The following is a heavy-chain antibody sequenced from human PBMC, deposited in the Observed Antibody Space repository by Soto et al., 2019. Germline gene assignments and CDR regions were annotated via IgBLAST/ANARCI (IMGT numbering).Heavy chain of an antibody. Sequence: EVQLLESGGGLVQPGGSLRLSCAASGFTFSSYAMSWVRQAPGKGLEWVSAISGSGGSTYYADSVKGRFTISRDNSKNTLYPQMNSLGAEDTAVYYCAKEDTRHIVVVENENYFDYWGQRTLVTVSS. J-gene: IGHJ4*02. CDR2: ISGSGGST. CDR1: GFTFSSYA. D-gene: IGHD2-15*01. V-gene: IGHV3-23*01. CDR3: AKEDTRHIVVVENENYFDY.